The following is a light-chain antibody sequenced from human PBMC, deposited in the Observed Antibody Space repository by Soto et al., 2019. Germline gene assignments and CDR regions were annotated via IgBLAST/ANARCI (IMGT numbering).Light chain of an antibody. CDR3: QQDYNLT. CDR1: QSVNNN. CDR2: GAS. Sequence: EIVLTQSPGTLSLSPGERATLSCRASQSVNNNLAWYQQKLGQAPRLLIYGASTRATGIPARFSGSGSGTDFTLTISSLQPEDFAVYYCQQDYNLTVGQGTKVDIK. V-gene: IGKV3D-15*01. J-gene: IGKJ1*01.